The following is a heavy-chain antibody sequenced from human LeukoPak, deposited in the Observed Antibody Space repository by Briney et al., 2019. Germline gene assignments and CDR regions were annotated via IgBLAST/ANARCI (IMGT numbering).Heavy chain of an antibody. CDR1: GFTFSSYA. Sequence: PGGSLRLSCAASGFTFSSYAMSWVRQAPGKGLEWVSAISGSGGSTHFAASVRGRFTISRDNSKNILYLEMSSLRAEDTAVYYCAKCGAASRTTCQESAFDMWGQGTMVTVSS. CDR2: ISGSGGST. V-gene: IGHV3-23*01. D-gene: IGHD1-14*01. CDR3: AKCGAASRTTCQESAFDM. J-gene: IGHJ3*02.